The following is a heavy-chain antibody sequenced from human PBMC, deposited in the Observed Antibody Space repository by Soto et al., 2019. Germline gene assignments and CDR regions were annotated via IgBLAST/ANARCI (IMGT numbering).Heavy chain of an antibody. CDR3: ARTPQPLPYSDDVGNYVDV. Sequence: EVQLLESGGGLVLPGGSLRLSCEASGFTFRGCAMSWVRQAPGKGPEWVSGISGSGTNTYYTDSVKGRFTVSRDDSKNILFMQMNSLRAEDTAVYYCARTPQPLPYSDDVGNYVDVWGKGTTVTVSS. CDR1: GFTFRGCA. V-gene: IGHV3-23*01. D-gene: IGHD3-16*01. J-gene: IGHJ6*03. CDR2: ISGSGTNT.